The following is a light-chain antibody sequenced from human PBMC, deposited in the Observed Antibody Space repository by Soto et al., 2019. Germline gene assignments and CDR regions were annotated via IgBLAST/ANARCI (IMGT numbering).Light chain of an antibody. CDR3: SAYTSSSTL. J-gene: IGLJ1*01. V-gene: IGLV2-14*01. CDR2: DVS. Sequence: QSALTQPASVSGSPGQSITISCTGTSSDVGDYNYVSWYQQHPGKAPKLMLYDVSNRPSGISNRFSGSKSGNTASLTISGLQAEDEYDYYCSAYTSSSTLFGTGTKVTVL. CDR1: SSDVGDYNY.